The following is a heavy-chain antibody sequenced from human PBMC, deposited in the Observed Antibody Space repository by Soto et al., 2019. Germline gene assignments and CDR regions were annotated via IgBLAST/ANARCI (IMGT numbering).Heavy chain of an antibody. CDR3: ARVYAYYFDY. V-gene: IGHV4-61*01. J-gene: IGHJ4*02. D-gene: IGHD2-8*01. CDR2: IYYSGST. Sequence: SETLSLTCTVSGVSISSPHHNWSWIRQHPGKGLEWIGYIYYSGSTNYNPSLKSRVTISVDTSKNQFSLKLSSVTAADTAVYYCARVYAYYFDYWGQGTLVTVSS. CDR1: GVSISSPHHN.